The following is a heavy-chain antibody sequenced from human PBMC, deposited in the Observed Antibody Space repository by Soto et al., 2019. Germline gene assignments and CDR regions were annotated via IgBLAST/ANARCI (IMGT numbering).Heavy chain of an antibody. CDR3: ASDLGGSYGSFDY. V-gene: IGHV3-33*01. CDR1: GFIFNTYA. CDR2: IWNDGNNK. D-gene: IGHD5-18*01. J-gene: IGHJ4*02. Sequence: QVHLVESGGGVVQPGRSLRLSCAASGFIFNTYAMDWVRQAPGKGLEWVAVIWNDGNNKYYADSVKGRFTISRDSSKNTLYLQMNSLRAEDAAVYYCASDLGGSYGSFDYWGQGTLVTVSS.